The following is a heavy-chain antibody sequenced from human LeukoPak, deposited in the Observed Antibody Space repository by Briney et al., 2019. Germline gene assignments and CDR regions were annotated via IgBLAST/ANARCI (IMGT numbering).Heavy chain of an antibody. CDR1: GFTFTNYA. D-gene: IGHD3-3*01. CDR2: ISYDETNK. Sequence: PGGSLRLSCAASGFTFTNYAMHWVRQAPGKGLEWVAVISYDETNKYYEDSVKGRFTISRDSSKNTLYLQMNSLRAEDTAVYYCASDFWSGYSTPMGVNYWGQGTLVTVSS. J-gene: IGHJ4*02. V-gene: IGHV3-30*04. CDR3: ASDFWSGYSTPMGVNY.